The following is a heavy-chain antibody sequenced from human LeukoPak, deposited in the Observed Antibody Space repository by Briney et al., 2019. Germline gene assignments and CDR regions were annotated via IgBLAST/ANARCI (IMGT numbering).Heavy chain of an antibody. V-gene: IGHV3-9*01. J-gene: IGHJ4*02. D-gene: IGHD6-19*01. CDR1: GFTFDDYA. Sequence: PGGSLRLSCAASGFTFDDYAMHWVRQAPGKGLEWVSGISWNSGSIGYADSVKGRFTISRDNAKNSLYLQMNSLRAEDTAVYYCARDSSGWFDYWGQGTLVTVSS. CDR3: ARDSSGWFDY. CDR2: ISWNSGSI.